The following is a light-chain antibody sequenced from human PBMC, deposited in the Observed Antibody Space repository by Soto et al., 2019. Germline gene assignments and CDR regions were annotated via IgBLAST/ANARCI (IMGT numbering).Light chain of an antibody. Sequence: DIQMTQSTSSLSASVGDRVTITCQARQDISNYLNWYQQKPGKAPKLLIYDASNLETGVPSRFSGSGSGTDFTFTISSLQPEDIATYYCQQYDNLLFTFGPGTKVDIK. CDR1: QDISNY. V-gene: IGKV1-33*01. CDR2: DAS. J-gene: IGKJ3*01. CDR3: QQYDNLLFT.